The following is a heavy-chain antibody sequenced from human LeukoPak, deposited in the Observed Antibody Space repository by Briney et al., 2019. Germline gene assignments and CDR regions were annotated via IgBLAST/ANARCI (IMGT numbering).Heavy chain of an antibody. V-gene: IGHV4-39*01. CDR3: ARGSMVRGAKGAFDI. CDR2: IYYSGST. J-gene: IGHJ3*02. CDR1: GGSISSSSYY. Sequence: SETLSLTCTVSGGSISSSSYYWGWIRQPPGKGLEWIGSIYYSGSTYYNPSLKSRVTISVDTSKNQFSLKLSSVTAADTAVYYCARGSMVRGAKGAFDIWGQGTMVTVSS. D-gene: IGHD3-10*01.